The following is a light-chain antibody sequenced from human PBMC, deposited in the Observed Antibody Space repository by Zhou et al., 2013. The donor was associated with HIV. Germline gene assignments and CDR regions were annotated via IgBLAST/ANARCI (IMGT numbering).Light chain of an antibody. Sequence: DIQMTQFPSTLSASVGDRVTITCRAGQSISPWLAWYQQKPGKAPKLLISKTSNLESGVPSRFSGSGSGTEFTLTITSLQPDDFGTFFCQQHHFYPVTFGPGTRLQI. CDR2: KTS. V-gene: IGKV1-5*03. J-gene: IGKJ5*01. CDR1: QSISPW. CDR3: QQHHFYPVT.